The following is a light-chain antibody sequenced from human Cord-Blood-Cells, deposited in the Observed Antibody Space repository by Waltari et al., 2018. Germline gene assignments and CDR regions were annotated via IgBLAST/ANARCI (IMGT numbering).Light chain of an antibody. J-gene: IGKJ1*01. V-gene: IGKV1-39*01. Sequence: DIQMTQSPSSLSASVGDRVTITCRASQSISSYLNWYQQKPGKAPKLLIYAASSLQSGVTSRFSGSGSGTDFTLTISSLQPEDFATYYCQQSYSTPPWTFGQGT. CDR1: QSISSY. CDR2: AAS. CDR3: QQSYSTPPWT.